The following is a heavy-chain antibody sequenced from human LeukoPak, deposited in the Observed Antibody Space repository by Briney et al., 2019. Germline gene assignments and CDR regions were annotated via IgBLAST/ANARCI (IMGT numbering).Heavy chain of an antibody. V-gene: IGHV3-21*01. D-gene: IGHD3-22*01. CDR1: GFTFSSYS. CDR2: ISSSSSYI. Sequence: GGSLRLSCAASGFTFSSYSMNWVRQSAGKGLEWVSCISSSSSYIYYADAVKGRFTISRDNAKNSLYLKTNSLRAEDTAVYYCAIQRGLDYWGQGTLVTVSS. CDR3: AIQRGLDY. J-gene: IGHJ4*02.